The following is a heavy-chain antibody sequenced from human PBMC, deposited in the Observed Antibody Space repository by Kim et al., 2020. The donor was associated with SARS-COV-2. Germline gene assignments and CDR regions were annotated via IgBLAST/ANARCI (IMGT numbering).Heavy chain of an antibody. V-gene: IGHV3-49*04. CDR1: GFTFGDYA. D-gene: IGHD6-13*01. CDR2: IRSKAYGGTT. J-gene: IGHJ4*02. CDR3: TRDSSSGIFLVY. Sequence: GGSLRLSCTASGFTFGDYAMSWVRQAPGKGLEWVGFIRSKAYGGTTEYAASVKGRFTISRDDSKSIAYLQMNSLKTEDTAVYYCTRDSSSGIFLVYWGQGTLVTVSS.